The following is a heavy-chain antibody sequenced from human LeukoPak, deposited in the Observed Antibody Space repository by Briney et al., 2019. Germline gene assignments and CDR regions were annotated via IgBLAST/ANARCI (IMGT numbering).Heavy chain of an antibody. Sequence: GGSLRLSCAASGFTFSSYWMHWVRQAPGKGLVWVSRINSDGSSTSYADSVKGRFTISRDNAKNTLYLQMNSLRAEDTAVYYCAREDVEYYYYGMDVWGKGTTVTVSS. V-gene: IGHV3-74*01. J-gene: IGHJ6*04. CDR1: GFTFSSYW. CDR3: AREDVEYYYYGMDV. CDR2: INSDGSST.